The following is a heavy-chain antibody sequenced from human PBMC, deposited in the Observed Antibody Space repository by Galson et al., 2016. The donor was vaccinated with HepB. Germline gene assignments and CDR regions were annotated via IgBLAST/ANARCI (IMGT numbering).Heavy chain of an antibody. D-gene: IGHD1-26*01. V-gene: IGHV4-59*01. CDR3: ARDWGRGSGGGMDV. CDR1: GGSSSYY. J-gene: IGHJ6*02. CDR2: IYYRGNT. Sequence: SETLSLTCTVSGGSSSYYWTWIRQPPGKGLEWIGHIYYRGNTNYNPSLKSRVTISLDTSKNQFSLKLYSVTAAYTAVYYCARDWGRGSGGGMDVWGQGTTVTVSS.